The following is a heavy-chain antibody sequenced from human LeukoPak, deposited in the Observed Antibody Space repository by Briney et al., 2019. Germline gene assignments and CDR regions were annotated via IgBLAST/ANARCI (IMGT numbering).Heavy chain of an antibody. D-gene: IGHD6-6*01. V-gene: IGHV3-66*01. CDR3: ARDSFVATRPQRHDC. Sequence: GGSLRLSCAASGFTVSNNYMSWVRQAPGKGLEWVSVIYSGGSTFYADSVKGRFIISRDNSKNTLYLQMNNLRAEDTAVYYCARDSFVATRPQRHDCWGQGTLVTVSS. CDR1: GFTVSNNY. J-gene: IGHJ4*02. CDR2: IYSGGST.